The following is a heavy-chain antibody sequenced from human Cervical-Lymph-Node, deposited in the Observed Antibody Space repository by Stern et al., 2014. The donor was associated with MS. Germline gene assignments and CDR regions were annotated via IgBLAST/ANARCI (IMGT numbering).Heavy chain of an antibody. CDR2: INTDNGDT. CDR3: ARDRYVSSLGAFDY. J-gene: IGHJ4*02. CDR1: GSTFTNYT. V-gene: IGHV1-3*04. D-gene: IGHD3-16*02. Sequence: VQLVESGAEVKKPGASVKVSCKASGSTFTNYTLHWVRQAPGQRLEWMGWINTDNGDTKYAQNLQGRISITRDTSARTVYMELRSLTSEDTAVYFCARDRYVSSLGAFDYWGQGTLVTVTS.